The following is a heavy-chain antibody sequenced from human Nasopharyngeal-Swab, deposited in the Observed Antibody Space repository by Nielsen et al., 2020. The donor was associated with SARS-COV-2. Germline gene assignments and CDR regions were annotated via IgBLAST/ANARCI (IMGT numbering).Heavy chain of an antibody. Sequence: GESLKISCAASGFTFSSYGIHWVRPAPGKGLEWVAVISYDGSNKYYADSVKGRFTISRDNSKNTLYLQMNSLRAEDTAVYYCSKVFDSAWATGAFDIWGQGTMVTVSS. CDR3: SKVFDSAWATGAFDI. CDR2: ISYDGSNK. V-gene: IGHV3-30*18. J-gene: IGHJ3*02. CDR1: GFTFSSYG. D-gene: IGHD1-26*01.